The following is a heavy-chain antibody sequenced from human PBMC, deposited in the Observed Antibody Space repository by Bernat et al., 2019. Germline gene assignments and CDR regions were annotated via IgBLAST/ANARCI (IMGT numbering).Heavy chain of an antibody. CDR3: AKERYSSSSQQDSG. J-gene: IGHJ4*02. Sequence: QVQLVESGGGVVQPGRSLRLSCAASGFTFSSYGMHWVRQAPGKGLEGVAVISYGGSNNYYAASVKGRFTISRDNSKTTMYLQMNSLRAEDTAVFYCAKERYSSSSQQDSGWDQGTLVTVSS. D-gene: IGHD6-6*01. CDR2: ISYGGSNN. CDR1: GFTFSSYG. V-gene: IGHV3-30*18.